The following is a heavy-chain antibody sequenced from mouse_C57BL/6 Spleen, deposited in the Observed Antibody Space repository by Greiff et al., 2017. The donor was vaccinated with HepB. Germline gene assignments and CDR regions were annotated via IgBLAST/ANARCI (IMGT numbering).Heavy chain of an antibody. J-gene: IGHJ4*01. CDR2: IDPETGGT. Sequence: QVQLQQSGAELVRPGASVTLSCKASGYTFTDYEMHWVKQTPVHGLEWIGAIDPETGGTAYNQKFKGKAILTADKSSSTAYMELRSLTSEDSAVYYCTNGYYYGSSYAMDYWGQGTSVTVSS. CDR3: TNGYYYGSSYAMDY. CDR1: GYTFTDYE. V-gene: IGHV1-15*01. D-gene: IGHD1-1*01.